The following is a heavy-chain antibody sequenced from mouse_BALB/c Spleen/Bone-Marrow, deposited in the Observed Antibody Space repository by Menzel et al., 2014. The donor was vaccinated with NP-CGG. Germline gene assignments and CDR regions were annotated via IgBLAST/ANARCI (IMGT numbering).Heavy chain of an antibody. Sequence: QVQLQQSGPELAKPGGSVKISCRASGYSFTSYWMHWVKQRPVQGLEWIGYINPTSGYTEYNQKFKDKATLTTDKSSSTAYMQLSSLTSEDSAVYYCTTGGNDWFPYWGPATRVTVSA. V-gene: IGHV1-7*01. CDR2: INPTSGYT. CDR1: GYSFTSYW. J-gene: IGHJ3*01. CDR3: TTGGNDWFPY. D-gene: IGHD2-1*01.